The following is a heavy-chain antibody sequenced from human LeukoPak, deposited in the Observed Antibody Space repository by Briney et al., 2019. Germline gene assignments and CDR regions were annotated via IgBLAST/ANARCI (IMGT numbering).Heavy chain of an antibody. J-gene: IGHJ4*02. Sequence: GGSLRLSCAASGFTFSSYSMNWVRQAPGKGLEWVSYISSTNGYIYYADSVRGRFTISRDNAKKSLSLQMNSLRAEDTAVYYCARGRSTWHLDYWGQGTLVTVSS. V-gene: IGHV3-21*01. CDR2: ISSTNGYI. CDR1: GFTFSSYS. D-gene: IGHD1-26*01. CDR3: ARGRSTWHLDY.